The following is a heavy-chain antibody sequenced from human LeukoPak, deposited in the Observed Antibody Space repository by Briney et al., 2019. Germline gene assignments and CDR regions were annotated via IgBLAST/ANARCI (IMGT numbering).Heavy chain of an antibody. J-gene: IGHJ2*01. V-gene: IGHV4-59*01. CDR3: ARVTYYYDSSGHPYYWYFDL. Sequence: PSETLSLTCTVSGGSISSYYWSWIRQPPGKGLEWIGYIYYSGSTNYNPSLKSRVTISVDTSKNQFSLKLSSVTAADTAVYYCARVTYYYDSSGHPYYWYFDLWGRGTLVTVSS. D-gene: IGHD3-22*01. CDR1: GGSISSYY. CDR2: IYYSGST.